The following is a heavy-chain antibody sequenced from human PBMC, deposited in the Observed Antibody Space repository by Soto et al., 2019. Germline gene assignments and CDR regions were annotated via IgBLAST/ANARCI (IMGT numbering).Heavy chain of an antibody. CDR1: GFTFSSYS. V-gene: IGHV3-48*01. J-gene: IGHJ4*02. CDR2: ISSSSSTI. CDR3: ARDLARTSFDY. Sequence: GGSLRLSCAASGFTFSSYSMNWVRQAPGKGLEWVSYISSSSSTIYYADSVKGRFTISRDNAKNSLYLQMNSLRAEDTAVYYCARDLARTSFDYWGQGTLVTSPQ.